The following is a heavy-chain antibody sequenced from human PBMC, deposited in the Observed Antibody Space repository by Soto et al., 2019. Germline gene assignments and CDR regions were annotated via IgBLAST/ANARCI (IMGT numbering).Heavy chain of an antibody. CDR3: ASSGGGEDY. D-gene: IGHD3-16*01. CDR1: GGSISSSHW. CDR2: IYHSGST. Sequence: QVQLQESGPGLVKPSGTLSLTCAVSGGSISSSHWWTWVRQPPGKGLEWIGEIYHSGSTHYNPSLQGRVTLSVNTSRNQFSLNLSSVTAADTAVYYCASSGGGEDYWGQGTLVTVSS. V-gene: IGHV4-4*02. J-gene: IGHJ4*02.